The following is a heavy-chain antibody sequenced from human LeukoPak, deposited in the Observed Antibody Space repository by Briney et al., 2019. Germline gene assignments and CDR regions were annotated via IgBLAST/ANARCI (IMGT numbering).Heavy chain of an antibody. D-gene: IGHD2-2*01. Sequence: GGSLRLSCAASGFTFSSYSMNWVRQAPGKGLEWVSSISFSDPYVYYADSVKGRFTISRDNDRNSLYLQMNSLRAEDTAVYYCARDPAPAAVYYYYGMDVWGQGTTVTVSS. CDR3: ARDPAPAAVYYYYGMDV. CDR1: GFTFSSYS. CDR2: ISFSDPYV. V-gene: IGHV3-21*01. J-gene: IGHJ6*02.